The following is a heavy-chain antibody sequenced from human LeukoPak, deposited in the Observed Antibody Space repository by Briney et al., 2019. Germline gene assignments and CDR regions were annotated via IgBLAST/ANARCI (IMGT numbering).Heavy chain of an antibody. V-gene: IGHV3-23*01. CDR1: GFTFSTYA. CDR2: ISGGGETT. Sequence: GGSLRLSCAASGFTFSTYAMNWVRQAPGKGREWVSAISGGGETTYNADSVKGRFIISRDNSKNTLYLQMKGLRAEDTAIYYCAKGDGGSCSSSSCSTYFDYWGQGTLVTVSS. CDR3: AKGDGGSCSSSSCSTYFDY. D-gene: IGHD2-15*01. J-gene: IGHJ4*02.